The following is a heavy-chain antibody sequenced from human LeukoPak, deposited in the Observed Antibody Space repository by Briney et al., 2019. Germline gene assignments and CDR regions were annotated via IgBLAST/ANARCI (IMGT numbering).Heavy chain of an antibody. Sequence: SETLSLTCTVSGGSIGTYYWSWIRQSPGKGLEWIGYIYHTGSTNYNPSLQSRVTISVDTSKNQLSLKLSSVTAADTAVYYCVRVRHEPYDFWSGNGSKYYHHYIDVWGKGTTVTVSS. D-gene: IGHD3-3*01. CDR1: GGSIGTYY. CDR2: IYHTGST. V-gene: IGHV4-59*01. CDR3: VRVRHEPYDFWSGNGSKYYHHYIDV. J-gene: IGHJ6*03.